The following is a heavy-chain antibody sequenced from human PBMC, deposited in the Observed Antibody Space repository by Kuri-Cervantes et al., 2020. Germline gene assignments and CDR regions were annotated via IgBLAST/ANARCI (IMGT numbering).Heavy chain of an antibody. Sequence: GESLKISCKASGYTFTSYGISWVRQAPGQGLEWMGWISAYNGNTNYAQKLQGRVTMTTDTSTSTAYMELRSLRSDDTAVYYCARGLPRGVVTPSYYYYGMDVWGQGTTVTVSS. V-gene: IGHV1-18*01. CDR1: GYTFTSYG. J-gene: IGHJ6*02. D-gene: IGHD3-3*01. CDR2: ISAYNGNT. CDR3: ARGLPRGVVTPSYYYYGMDV.